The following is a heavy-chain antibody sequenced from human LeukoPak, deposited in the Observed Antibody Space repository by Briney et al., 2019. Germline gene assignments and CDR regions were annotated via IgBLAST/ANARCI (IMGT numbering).Heavy chain of an antibody. CDR1: GYTFTGYY. D-gene: IGHD5-12*01. V-gene: IGHV1-2*02. J-gene: IGHJ4*02. CDR2: INPNSGGT. Sequence: ASVKVSCKASGYTFTGYYMHWVRQAPGQGLERMGWINPNSGGTNYAQKFQGRVTMTRDTSISTAYMELSRLRSDDTAVYYCARKVGATIHFDYWGQGTLVTVSS. CDR3: ARKVGATIHFDY.